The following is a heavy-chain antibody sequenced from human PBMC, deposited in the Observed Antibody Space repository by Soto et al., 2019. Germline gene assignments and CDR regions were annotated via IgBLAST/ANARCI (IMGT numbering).Heavy chain of an antibody. D-gene: IGHD6-13*01. CDR2: VWHDGTNK. V-gene: IGHV3-33*01. Sequence: GGTLRLSCVAAGFTFSSYGMHWVRQAPGKGLEWVAVVWHDGTNKYYADSGKGRLTISRDNSKNTLYLQMNSLRAEDTAMYYRARDYSRWNGFDYWGRGTLVTACS. CDR3: ARDYSRWNGFDY. J-gene: IGHJ4*02. CDR1: GFTFSSYG.